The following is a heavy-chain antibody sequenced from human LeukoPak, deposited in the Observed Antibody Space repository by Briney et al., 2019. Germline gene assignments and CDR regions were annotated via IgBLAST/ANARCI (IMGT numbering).Heavy chain of an antibody. CDR2: IRNKVNSDTT. V-gene: IGHV3-72*01. D-gene: IGHD2/OR15-2a*01. CDR3: ARGYCRSTTSCYFDY. CDR1: GFIFSDHY. Sequence: PGGSLRLSCAASGFIFSDHYMDWVRQAPGKGLEWVGRIRNKVNSDTTEYAATVKGRLTISRDDSKNSLYLQMNSLKTEDTAVYYCARGYCRSTTSCYFDYWGQGTLVTVSS. J-gene: IGHJ4*02.